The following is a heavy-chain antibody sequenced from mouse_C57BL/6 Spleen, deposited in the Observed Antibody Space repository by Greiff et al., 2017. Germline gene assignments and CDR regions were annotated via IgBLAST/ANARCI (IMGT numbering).Heavy chain of an antibody. CDR2: IYPGSGST. Sequence: QVQLQQPGAELVKPGASVKMSCKASGYTFTSYWITWVKQRPGQGLEWIGDIYPGSGSTYYNEKFKSKATLTVDTSSSTAYMQLSSLTSADSAVYYCAREEDYPLYAMDYWGQGTSVTVSS. CDR1: GYTFTSYW. V-gene: IGHV1-55*01. J-gene: IGHJ4*01. D-gene: IGHD2-4*01. CDR3: AREEDYPLYAMDY.